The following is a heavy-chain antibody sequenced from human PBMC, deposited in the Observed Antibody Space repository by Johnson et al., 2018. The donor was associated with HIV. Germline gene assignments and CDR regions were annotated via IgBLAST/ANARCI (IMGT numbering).Heavy chain of an antibody. D-gene: IGHD6-13*01. V-gene: IGHV3-20*04. CDR1: GFTFDDYG. Sequence: VQLVESGGGVVQPGRSLRLSCAASGFTFDDYGMSWVRQAPGKGLEWVSGINWNGGSTGYADSVKGRFTISRDTAKNSLYLQMNSLRAEDAAVYYCTAGRRGSKSYSNTFYYAFDIWGQGTTVTVSS. CDR2: INWNGGST. J-gene: IGHJ3*02. CDR3: TAGRRGSKSYSNTFYYAFDI.